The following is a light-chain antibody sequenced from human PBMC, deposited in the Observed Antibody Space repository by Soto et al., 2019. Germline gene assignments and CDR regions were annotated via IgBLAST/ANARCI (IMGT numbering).Light chain of an antibody. V-gene: IGKV3-11*01. J-gene: IGKJ3*01. CDR2: DTS. CDR3: RQRSSWPFT. CDR1: QSVSTY. Sequence: EIVLTQSPAILSLSPGERATLSCRARQSVSTYLAWYQQKPGQAPRLLIYDTSNRASGVPARFSGSGSGTDFTLTISSLEPEDFAVYYCRQRSSWPFTFGPGATVDIK.